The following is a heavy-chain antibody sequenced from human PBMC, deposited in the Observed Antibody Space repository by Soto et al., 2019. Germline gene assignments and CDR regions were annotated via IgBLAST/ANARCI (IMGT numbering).Heavy chain of an antibody. CDR2: IYSSGST. J-gene: IGHJ4*02. D-gene: IGHD2-2*01. CDR1: GGSIRGYY. V-gene: IGHV4-4*07. CDR3: ARASYCSSTNCYYFDY. Sequence: ASETLSLTYTVSGGSIRGYYWSWIRQTAGKGLEWIGRIYSSGSTNYNPSLKSRVTMSVDTSKNQFSLKLSSVTAADTAVYFCARASYCSSTNCYYFDYWGQRTLVTVSS.